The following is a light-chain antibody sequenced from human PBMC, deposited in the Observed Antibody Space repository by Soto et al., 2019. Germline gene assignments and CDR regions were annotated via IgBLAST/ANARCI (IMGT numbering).Light chain of an antibody. V-gene: IGLV2-14*01. J-gene: IGLJ2*01. CDR3: SSYTSSSTPHVV. Sequence: QSVLTQPASVSGSPGQSITISCTGTSSDVGGYNYVSWYQQHPGKAPKLMIYDVSNRPSGVSNRCSGSKSGNTASLTISGLQAEDGADYYCSSYTSSSTPHVVFGGGTKLTVL. CDR2: DVS. CDR1: SSDVGGYNY.